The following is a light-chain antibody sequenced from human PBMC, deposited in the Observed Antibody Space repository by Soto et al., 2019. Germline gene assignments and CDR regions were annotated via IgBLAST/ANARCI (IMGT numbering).Light chain of an antibody. CDR3: QQYNSYSYT. J-gene: IGKJ2*01. CDR2: KAS. V-gene: IGKV1-5*03. Sequence: DIPMTQSPSTLSASVGDRVTITCRASQSISSWLAWYQQKPGKAPKLLIYKASSLESGVPSRFSGSGSGTEFTVTISSLQPDDFETYYGQQYNSYSYTFGQGTKLEIK. CDR1: QSISSW.